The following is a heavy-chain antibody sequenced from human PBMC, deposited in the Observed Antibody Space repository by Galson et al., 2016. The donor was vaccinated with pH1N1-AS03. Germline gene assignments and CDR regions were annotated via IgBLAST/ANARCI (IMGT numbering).Heavy chain of an antibody. J-gene: IGHJ4*02. Sequence: SVKVSCKASGVIFRSFGISWVRQAPGQGLEWMGRVIGVFGTSKHAQKFQGRVTITADESTSTAYMELSSLRSEDTAVYYCARGGISYGSGSYYPAFDYWGQGTLVTVSS. V-gene: IGHV1-69*13. CDR3: ARGGISYGSGSYYPAFDY. D-gene: IGHD3-10*01. CDR1: GVIFRSFG. CDR2: VIGVFGTS.